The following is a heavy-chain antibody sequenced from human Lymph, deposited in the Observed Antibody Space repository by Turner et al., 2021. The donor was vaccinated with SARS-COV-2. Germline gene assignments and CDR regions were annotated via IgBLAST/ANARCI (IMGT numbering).Heavy chain of an antibody. J-gene: IGHJ5*02. D-gene: IGHD2-15*01. V-gene: IGHV1-24*01. CDR3: ATAPAAVVTGWFDP. CDR1: GYTLPELS. CDR2: FDPEDGET. Sequence: QVQLVQSGAEVKKPGASVKLSCKVPGYTLPELSMHWVRQTPGKGLEWMGGFDPEDGETIYAQNFQGRVTMTEDTSTDTAYMDLSSLRSEDTAVYYCATAPAAVVTGWFDPWGQGTLVTVSS.